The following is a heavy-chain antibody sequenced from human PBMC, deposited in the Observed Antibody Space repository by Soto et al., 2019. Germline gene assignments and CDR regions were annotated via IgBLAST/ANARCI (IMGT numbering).Heavy chain of an antibody. CDR1: GFTFSSYA. CDR3: AKDLAQGYSSGWYAYFDY. V-gene: IGHV3-23*01. D-gene: IGHD6-19*01. CDR2: ISGSGGST. Sequence: GGSLRLSCAAPGFTFSSYAMSWVRQAPGKGLEWVSAISGSGGSTYYADSVKGRFTISRDNSKNTLYLQMNSLRAEDTAVYYCAKDLAQGYSSGWYAYFDYWGQGTLVTVSS. J-gene: IGHJ4*02.